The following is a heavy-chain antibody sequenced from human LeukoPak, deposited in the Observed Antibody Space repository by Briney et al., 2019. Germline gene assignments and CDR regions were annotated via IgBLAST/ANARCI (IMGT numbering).Heavy chain of an antibody. J-gene: IGHJ4*02. V-gene: IGHV3-30*18. Sequence: GGSLRLSCAASGFTLSSYGMHWVRQAPGKGLEWVAVISYDGSNKYYADSVKGRFTISRDNSKNTLYLQMNSLRAEDTAVYYCAKDAYCSSTSCYSNFDYWGQGTLVTVSS. CDR2: ISYDGSNK. CDR3: AKDAYCSSTSCYSNFDY. CDR1: GFTLSSYG. D-gene: IGHD2-2*02.